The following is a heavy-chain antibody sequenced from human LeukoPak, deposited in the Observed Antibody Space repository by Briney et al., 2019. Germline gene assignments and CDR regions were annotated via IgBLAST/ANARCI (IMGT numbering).Heavy chain of an antibody. J-gene: IGHJ3*02. CDR1: VGTFSSYA. V-gene: IGHV1-69*13. CDR2: IIPIFGTA. D-gene: IGHD3-22*01. CDR3: ARASSGYYDDDFDI. Sequence: SVKVSCKASVGTFSSYAISWVRQARGQGLEWMGGIIPIFGTANYAQKSQGRVTITADESTSTAYMELSSLRSEDTAVYYCARASSGYYDDDFDIWGQGTMVTVSS.